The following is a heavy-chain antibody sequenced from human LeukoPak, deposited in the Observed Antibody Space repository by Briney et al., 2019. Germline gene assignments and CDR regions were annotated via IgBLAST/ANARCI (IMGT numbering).Heavy chain of an antibody. V-gene: IGHV4-39*07. Sequence: SETLSLTCTVSGGSISSSNFYWGWIRQPPGKGLEWIGSIYYSGSTNYNPSLKSRVTISVDTSKNQFSLKLSSVPAADTAVYYCARAGAAALYSWGQGTMVTVSS. J-gene: IGHJ3*01. D-gene: IGHD6-13*01. CDR3: ARAGAAALYS. CDR2: IYYSGST. CDR1: GGSISSSNFY.